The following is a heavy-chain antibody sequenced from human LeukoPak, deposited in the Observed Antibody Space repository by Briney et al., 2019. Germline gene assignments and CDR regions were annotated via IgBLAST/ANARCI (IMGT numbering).Heavy chain of an antibody. CDR3: AKSNYGSNAHFDL. D-gene: IGHD5-24*01. Sequence: GGSLRLSCTASRFTLSNHGLHWIRQAPGKGLEWVALISSDGTYTYYGDSVKGRFTISRDNSKNTVYLQMNSLRPEDTAVYYCAKSNYGSNAHFDLWGQGALVTVSS. J-gene: IGHJ4*02. CDR2: ISSDGTYT. V-gene: IGHV3-30*18. CDR1: RFTLSNHG.